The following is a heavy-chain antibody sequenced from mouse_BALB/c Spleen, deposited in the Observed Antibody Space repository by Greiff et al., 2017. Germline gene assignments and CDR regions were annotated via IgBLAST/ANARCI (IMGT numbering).Heavy chain of an antibody. CDR1: GFNIKDTY. D-gene: IGHD4-1*01. J-gene: IGHJ4*01. V-gene: IGHV14-3*02. CDR3: ARVELTGYYYAMDY. Sequence: VQLKESGAELVKPGASVKLSCTASGFNIKDTYMHWVKQRPEQGLEWIGRIDPANGNTKYDPKFQGKATITADTSSNTAYLQLSSLTSEDTAVYYCARVELTGYYYAMDYWGQGTSVTVSS. CDR2: IDPANGNT.